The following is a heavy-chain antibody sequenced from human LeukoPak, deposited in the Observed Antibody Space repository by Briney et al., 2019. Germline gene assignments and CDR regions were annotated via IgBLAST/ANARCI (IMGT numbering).Heavy chain of an antibody. Sequence: GGSLRLSCAASGFTFSSYWMDGVRQAPGKGVEWVSRINSDGSRKNYAESVKGRFTIYREKAKNTLYLQMNSLRVEDTAVYHCARDGIRGEEFDYWGQGTLVTVSS. CDR1: GFTFSSYW. D-gene: IGHD3-10*01. J-gene: IGHJ4*02. CDR2: INSDGSRK. CDR3: ARDGIRGEEFDY. V-gene: IGHV3-74*01.